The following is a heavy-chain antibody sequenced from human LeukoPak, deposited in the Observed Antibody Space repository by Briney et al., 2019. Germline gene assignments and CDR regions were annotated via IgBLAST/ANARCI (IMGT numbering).Heavy chain of an antibody. D-gene: IGHD4-17*01. Sequence: GASVKVSCKPSGYPFRNYDINWVRQATGQGLEWMGWINPHSGKTGYAQKFQGRVTMTTDTSASTAYMELSSLRSEDTAVYYCARLSSHYGDYKVDPWGQGTLVTVSS. J-gene: IGHJ5*02. V-gene: IGHV1-8*01. CDR3: ARLSSHYGDYKVDP. CDR2: INPHSGKT. CDR1: GYPFRNYD.